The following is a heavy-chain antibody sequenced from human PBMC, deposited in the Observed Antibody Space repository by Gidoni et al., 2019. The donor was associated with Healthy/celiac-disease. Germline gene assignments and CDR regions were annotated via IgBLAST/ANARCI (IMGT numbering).Heavy chain of an antibody. Sequence: QVQLQQWGAGLLKPSETLSLTCAVYGGSFSGYYWSWIRQHPGKGLEWIGEINHSGSTNYNPSLKSRVTISVDTSKNQFSLKLSSVTAADTAVYYCARVNYDFWSGYYPYYYYGMDVWGQGTTVTVSS. CDR2: INHSGST. CDR3: ARVNYDFWSGYYPYYYYGMDV. J-gene: IGHJ6*02. CDR1: GGSFSGYY. V-gene: IGHV4-34*01. D-gene: IGHD3-3*01.